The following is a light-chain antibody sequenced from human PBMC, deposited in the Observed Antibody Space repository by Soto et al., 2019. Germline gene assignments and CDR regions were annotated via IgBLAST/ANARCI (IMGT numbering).Light chain of an antibody. CDR3: QQRSSWPFT. Sequence: EIVLTQSPATLSLSPGERATLSCRASQSVSSYLAWYQQKPGQAPRLLIYDAFNRATGIPARFSVSGSGTDFTLTISSLEPEDFAVYYCQQRSSWPFTFGPGTKVDI. J-gene: IGKJ3*01. V-gene: IGKV3-11*01. CDR1: QSVSSY. CDR2: DAF.